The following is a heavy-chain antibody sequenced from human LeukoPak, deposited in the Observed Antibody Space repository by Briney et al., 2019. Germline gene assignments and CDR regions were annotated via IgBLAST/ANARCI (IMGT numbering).Heavy chain of an antibody. CDR2: INHSGST. Sequence: SETLSLTCAVYGGSFSGCYWSWIRQPPGKGLEWIGEINHSGSTNYNPSLKSRVTISVDTSKNQFSLKLSSVTAADTAVYYCARRVWRRPGIAAADRAIKGNENWFDPWGQGTLVTVSS. CDR1: GGSFSGCY. V-gene: IGHV4-34*01. CDR3: ARRVWRRPGIAAADRAIKGNENWFDP. J-gene: IGHJ5*02. D-gene: IGHD6-13*01.